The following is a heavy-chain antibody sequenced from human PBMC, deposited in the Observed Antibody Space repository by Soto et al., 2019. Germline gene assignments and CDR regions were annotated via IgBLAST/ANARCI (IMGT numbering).Heavy chain of an antibody. J-gene: IGHJ4*02. CDR3: VRTSLVVAVATREDF. CDR1: GFTFSNYW. V-gene: IGHV3-74*01. Sequence: EVQLVESGGGLVQPGESLRLSCAASGFTFSNYWMHWVRQAPGKGLVWVSRIDSDGSRITYADFVKGRFTISRDNAKNTVELHRNSLTAEDTAVDYWVRTSLVVAVATREDFWGQGTLVTVSS. D-gene: IGHD2-15*01. CDR2: IDSDGSRI.